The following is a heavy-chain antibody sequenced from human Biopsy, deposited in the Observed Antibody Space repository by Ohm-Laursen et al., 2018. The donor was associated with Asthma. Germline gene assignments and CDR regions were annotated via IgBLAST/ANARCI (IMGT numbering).Heavy chain of an antibody. CDR2: IRPGQPDI. Sequence: SLRLSCSASGIAFSNYPMSWARQAPGKGLAWVGTIRPGQPDIDYEPPVRGRFFISRDDSKNTLYLDMTSLRAEDTAVYYCVKDTLIDSKNYYTFEVWGQGTMVTVSS. J-gene: IGHJ3*01. CDR1: GIAFSNYP. D-gene: IGHD3-22*01. CDR3: VKDTLIDSKNYYTFEV. V-gene: IGHV3-23*01.